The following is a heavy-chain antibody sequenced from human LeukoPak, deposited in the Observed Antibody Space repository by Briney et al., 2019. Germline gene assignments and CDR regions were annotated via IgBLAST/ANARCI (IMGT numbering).Heavy chain of an antibody. V-gene: IGHV3-15*01. J-gene: IGHJ4*02. Sequence: PGGSLRLSCAVSGFTFSDHYMDWVRQAPGKGLEWVGRIKSKTDGGTTDYAAPVKGRFTISRDDSRHTLYLQVNSLKTEDTAVYYCTTGNWGSFPYWGQGTLVTVSS. CDR3: TTGNWGSFPY. D-gene: IGHD7-27*01. CDR1: GFTFSDHY. CDR2: IKSKTDGGTT.